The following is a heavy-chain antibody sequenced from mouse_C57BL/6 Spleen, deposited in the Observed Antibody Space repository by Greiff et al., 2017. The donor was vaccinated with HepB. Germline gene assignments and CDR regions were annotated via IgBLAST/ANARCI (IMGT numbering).Heavy chain of an antibody. CDR1: GFTFTDYY. D-gene: IGHD4-1*01. Sequence: DVQLVESGGGLVQPGGSLSLSCAASGFTFTDYYMSWVRQPPGKALEWLGFIRNKANGYTTEYSVSVKGRFTISRDNSQSILYLQMNALRAEASATYSCASYALGWAMDYWGQGTSVTVSS. CDR2: IRNKANGYTT. CDR3: ASYALGWAMDY. J-gene: IGHJ4*01. V-gene: IGHV7-3*01.